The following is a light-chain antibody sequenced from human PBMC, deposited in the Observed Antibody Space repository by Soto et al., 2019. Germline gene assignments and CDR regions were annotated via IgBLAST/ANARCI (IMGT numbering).Light chain of an antibody. CDR3: QQYKDWPPLT. Sequence: DIQMTQSPSTLSASVGDRVSITCRASQSLNSWLAWYQQKPGKAPKLLIYKTSTLESGVPSRFSGSGSGTEFTLTISSLQSEDFGTYYCQQYKDWPPLTFGGGTRVDIK. V-gene: IGKV1-5*03. J-gene: IGKJ4*01. CDR2: KTS. CDR1: QSLNSW.